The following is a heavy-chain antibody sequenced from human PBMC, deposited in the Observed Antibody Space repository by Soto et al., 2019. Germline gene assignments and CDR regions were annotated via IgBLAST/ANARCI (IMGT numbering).Heavy chain of an antibody. CDR1: GYTFTSYD. Sequence: QVQLVQSGAEVKKPGASVKVSCKASGYTFTSYDINWVRQATGQGLEWIGWMNPKSGNTGYAQKFQGRVTMTRNTSISTADMELISLRAEDTAVYYCARWPDGYYYYGMDVWGQGTTVTVSS. CDR3: ARWPDGYYYYGMDV. V-gene: IGHV1-8*01. CDR2: MNPKSGNT. J-gene: IGHJ6*02.